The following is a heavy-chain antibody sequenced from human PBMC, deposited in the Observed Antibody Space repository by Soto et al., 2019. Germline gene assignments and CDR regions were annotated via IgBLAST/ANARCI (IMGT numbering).Heavy chain of an antibody. Sequence: QVQLVQSGAEMKKPGSSVKVSCQSSGGTFNTYAMNWVRQAPGQGPEWMGDISPMFGAANYAPKFQGRVTVTADESRGTSYMQCSSLTSDDTALYFWPREVQVHTPDFVYWGQGTLVTVSS. CDR1: GGTFNTYA. D-gene: IGHD3-10*01. J-gene: IGHJ4*02. CDR2: ISPMFGAA. CDR3: PREVQVHTPDFVY. V-gene: IGHV1-69*01.